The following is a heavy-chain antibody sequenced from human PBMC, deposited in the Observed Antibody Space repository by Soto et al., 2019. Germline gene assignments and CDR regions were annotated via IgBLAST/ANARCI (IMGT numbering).Heavy chain of an antibody. D-gene: IGHD1-7*01. J-gene: IGHJ3*02. CDR3: ARQYNWNYGAFDI. Sequence: SETLSLTCTVSGGSISSSSYYWGWIRQPPGKGLEWIGSIYYSGSTYYNPSLKSRLTISVDTSKNQFSLKLSSVTAADTAVYYCARQYNWNYGAFDIWGQGTMVTVSS. CDR1: GGSISSSSYY. CDR2: IYYSGST. V-gene: IGHV4-39*01.